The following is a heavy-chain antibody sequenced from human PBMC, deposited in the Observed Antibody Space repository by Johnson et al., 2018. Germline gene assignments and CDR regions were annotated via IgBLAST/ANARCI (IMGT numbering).Heavy chain of an antibody. CDR1: GFTFSNFA. J-gene: IGHJ3*02. V-gene: IGHV3-30*04. CDR2: ISYDGRHK. CDR3: ATEGGGAVTGADAFDI. D-gene: IGHD6-19*01. Sequence: VQLVESGGGVVQPGRSXRLSCAASGFTFSNFAMHWVRQAPGKGLEWVALISYDGRHKYYADSVKGRSTISTDNSTNPLNLQMNSPRAEDKAVYYCATEGGGAVTGADAFDIWGQGTMVTVSS.